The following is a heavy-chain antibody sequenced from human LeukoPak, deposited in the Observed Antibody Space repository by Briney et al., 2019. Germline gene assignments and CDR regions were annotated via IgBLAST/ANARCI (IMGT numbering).Heavy chain of an antibody. Sequence: SETLSLTRAVYGGSSSGYYWSWIRQPPGKGLEWIGEINHSGSTNYNPSLKSRVTISVDTSKNQFSLKLSSVTAADTAVYYCARDLGTRKSIAFADWGQGTLVTVSS. CDR1: GGSSSGYY. CDR3: ARDLGTRKSIAFAD. D-gene: IGHD6-6*01. CDR2: INHSGST. J-gene: IGHJ4*02. V-gene: IGHV4-34*01.